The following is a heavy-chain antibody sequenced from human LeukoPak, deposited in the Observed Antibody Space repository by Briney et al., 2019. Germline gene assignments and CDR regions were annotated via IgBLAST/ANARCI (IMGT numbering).Heavy chain of an antibody. D-gene: IGHD3-9*01. CDR2: IYYSGST. CDR1: GGSISSYY. Sequence: SETLSLTCTVSGGSISSYYWSWIRQPPGKGLEWIGYIYYSGSTNYNPSLKSRVPISVDTSKNQFSLKLSSVTAADTAVYYCARDMANYDILTGYYNFWYFDLWGRGTLVTVSS. V-gene: IGHV4-59*01. J-gene: IGHJ2*01. CDR3: ARDMANYDILTGYYNFWYFDL.